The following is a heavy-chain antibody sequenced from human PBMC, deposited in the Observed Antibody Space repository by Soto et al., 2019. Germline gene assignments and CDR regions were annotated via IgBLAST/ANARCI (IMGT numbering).Heavy chain of an antibody. D-gene: IGHD2-21*01. Sequence: QVQLQQWGAGLLKPSETLSLTCAVYSRSFRDYYWTWIRQPPGKGLEFIGEINHSGTTHYNPSLKSRVTISVDTSKSHFSLKMNSVTAADTAVYYCARSPKSTDFPYYFDFWGQGTLVTVSS. CDR3: ARSPKSTDFPYYFDF. V-gene: IGHV4-34*01. J-gene: IGHJ4*02. CDR1: SRSFRDYY. CDR2: INHSGTT.